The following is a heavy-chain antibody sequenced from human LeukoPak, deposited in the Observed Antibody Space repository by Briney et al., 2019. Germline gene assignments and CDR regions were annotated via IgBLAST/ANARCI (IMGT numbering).Heavy chain of an antibody. D-gene: IGHD3-22*01. J-gene: IGHJ6*02. Sequence: GASVKVSCKASGYTFTSYGISWVRQAPGQGLEWMEWISAYNGNTNYAQKLQGRVTMTTDTSTSTAYMELRSLRSDDTAVYYCARDRWLGRDYYYYGMDVWGQGTTVTVSS. CDR3: ARDRWLGRDYYYYGMDV. CDR1: GYTFTSYG. CDR2: ISAYNGNT. V-gene: IGHV1-18*01.